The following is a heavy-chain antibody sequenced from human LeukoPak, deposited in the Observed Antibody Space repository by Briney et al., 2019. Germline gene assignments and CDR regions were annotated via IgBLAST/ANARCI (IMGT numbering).Heavy chain of an antibody. Sequence: GGSLRLSCAAAGLTFSSYAMSWVRQAPGKGLEWVSAISGSSGSTYYADSVKGRFTISRDNSKNTLYLQMNSLRAEDTAVYYCARSYSSGCFDYWGQGTLVTVSS. CDR3: ARSYSSGCFDY. CDR2: ISGSSGST. V-gene: IGHV3-23*01. CDR1: GLTFSSYA. D-gene: IGHD6-19*01. J-gene: IGHJ4*02.